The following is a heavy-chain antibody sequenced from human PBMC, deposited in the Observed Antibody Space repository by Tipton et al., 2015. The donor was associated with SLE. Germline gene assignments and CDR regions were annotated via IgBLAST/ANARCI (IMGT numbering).Heavy chain of an antibody. J-gene: IGHJ6*02. CDR1: GGSVSWRGYY. D-gene: IGHD6-19*01. CDR2: NYERVNT. V-gene: IGHV4-30-4*01. CDR3: ANSIAVAGTEYYGMDV. Sequence: TLSLTCTVSGGSVSWRGYYWSWIRHLPGKGLEWIGYNYERVNTYYYNPSLKSRVTISVDTSKNQFSLKLYSVTAADTAVYYCANSIAVAGTEYYGMDVWGLGTTVTVSS.